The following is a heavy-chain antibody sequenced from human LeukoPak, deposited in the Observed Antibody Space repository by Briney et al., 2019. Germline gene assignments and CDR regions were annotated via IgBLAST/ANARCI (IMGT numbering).Heavy chain of an antibody. D-gene: IGHD4-17*01. J-gene: IGHJ4*02. CDR1: GFTFSDYY. V-gene: IGHV3-11*06. Sequence: GGSLRLSCAASGFTFSDYYMSWIRQAPGKGLEWVSYITSRGGYTNYADSVKGRFTISRDNAENSLSLQMNSLRAEDTAVYYCARAPDYGDYHFDYWDQGTLVTVSS. CDR2: ITSRGGYT. CDR3: ARAPDYGDYHFDY.